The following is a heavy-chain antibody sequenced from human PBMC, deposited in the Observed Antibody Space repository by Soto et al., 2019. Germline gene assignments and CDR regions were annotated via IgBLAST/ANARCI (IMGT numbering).Heavy chain of an antibody. V-gene: IGHV4-34*01. J-gene: IGHJ6*02. CDR1: GGSFSGYY. CDR2: INHSGST. CDR3: ASGAENSSSWLPYYYYGMDV. Sequence: KPSETLSLTCAVYGGSFSGYYWSWIRQPPGKGLEWIGEINHSGSTNYNPSLKSRVTISVDTSKNQFSLKLSSVTAADTAVYYCASGAENSSSWLPYYYYGMDVWGQGTTVTVSS. D-gene: IGHD6-13*01.